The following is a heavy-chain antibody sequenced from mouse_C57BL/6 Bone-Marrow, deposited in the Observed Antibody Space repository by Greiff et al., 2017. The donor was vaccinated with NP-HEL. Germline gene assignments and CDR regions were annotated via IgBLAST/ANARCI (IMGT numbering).Heavy chain of an antibody. Sequence: QVQLQQPGAELVKPGASVKLSCKASGYTFTNYWMHWVKQRPGRGLEWIGRIDPNSGGTKYNEKFKSKATLTVDKPSSTAYMQLSSLTSEDSAIYYCAKTAQASYYFDYWGQGTTLTVSS. CDR2: IDPNSGGT. V-gene: IGHV1-62-3*01. D-gene: IGHD3-2*02. CDR3: AKTAQASYYFDY. CDR1: GYTFTNYW. J-gene: IGHJ2*01.